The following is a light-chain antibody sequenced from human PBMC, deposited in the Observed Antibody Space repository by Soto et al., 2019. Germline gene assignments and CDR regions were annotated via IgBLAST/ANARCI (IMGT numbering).Light chain of an antibody. Sequence: QSALTQPASVSGSPGQSITISCTGTRNDVGGYNYVSWYQQHPGKAPKLMIYEVSNRPSGVSNRFSGSKSGNTASLTISGRRAEDEAEYFCSSYTSTIYTSGSSVVFGGGTKLTVL. V-gene: IGLV2-14*01. J-gene: IGLJ2*01. CDR2: EVS. CDR1: RNDVGGYNY. CDR3: SSYTSTIYTSGSSVV.